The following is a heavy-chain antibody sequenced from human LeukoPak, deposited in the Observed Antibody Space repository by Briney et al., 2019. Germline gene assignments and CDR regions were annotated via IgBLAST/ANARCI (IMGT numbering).Heavy chain of an antibody. Sequence: GGSLRLSCAASGFTFSSHGMHWVRQAPGKGLEWVAVISYDGSNKYYADSVKGRFTISRDNSKNTLYLQMNSLRAEDTAVYYCAKAFEQQLVPGDYWGQGTLVTVSS. V-gene: IGHV3-30*18. J-gene: IGHJ4*02. CDR2: ISYDGSNK. CDR1: GFTFSSHG. CDR3: AKAFEQQLVPGDY. D-gene: IGHD6-13*01.